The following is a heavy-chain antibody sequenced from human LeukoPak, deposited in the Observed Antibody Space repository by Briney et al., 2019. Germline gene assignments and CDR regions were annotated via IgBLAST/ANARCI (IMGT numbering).Heavy chain of an antibody. CDR1: GFTFDDYA. CDR3: ARSFLVTATPGYFQY. Sequence: PGGSLRLSCAASGFTFDDYAMHWVRQAPGKGLEWVSGISWNSGSIGYADSVKGRFTISRDNAKNSLYLQMNSLRAEDTAVYYCARSFLVTATPGYFQYWGQGTLVTVSS. CDR2: ISWNSGSI. V-gene: IGHV3-9*01. J-gene: IGHJ1*01. D-gene: IGHD2-21*02.